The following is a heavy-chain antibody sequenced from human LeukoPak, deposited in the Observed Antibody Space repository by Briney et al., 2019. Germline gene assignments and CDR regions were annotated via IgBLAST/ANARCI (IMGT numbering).Heavy chain of an antibody. CDR1: GYTFTGYY. J-gene: IGHJ4*02. V-gene: IGHV1-69*13. CDR3: ARAPEYYYGSGSYYNDY. Sequence: SVKVSCKASGYTFTGYYMHWVRQAPGQGLEWMGGIIPIFGTANYAQKFQGRVTITADETTSTAYMELSSLKSEDTAVYYCARAPEYYYGSGSYYNDYWGQGTLVTVSS. CDR2: IIPIFGTA. D-gene: IGHD3-10*01.